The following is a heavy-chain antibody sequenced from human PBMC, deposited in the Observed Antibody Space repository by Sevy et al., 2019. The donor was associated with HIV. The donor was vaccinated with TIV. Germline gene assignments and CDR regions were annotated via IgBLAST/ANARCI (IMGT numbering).Heavy chain of an antibody. V-gene: IGHV3-66*01. CDR2: IYSGGRT. Sequence: GESLKISCAASGLSVSDNYMNWVRQAPGQGLELVSVIYSGGRTYYPDSVKGRFSISRDNSKNTLYLPMKSLRPEDTAVYYCARDRYYDASGYYYYYYGMDVWGQGTTVTVSS. J-gene: IGHJ6*02. D-gene: IGHD3-22*01. CDR3: ARDRYYDASGYYYYYYGMDV. CDR1: GLSVSDNY.